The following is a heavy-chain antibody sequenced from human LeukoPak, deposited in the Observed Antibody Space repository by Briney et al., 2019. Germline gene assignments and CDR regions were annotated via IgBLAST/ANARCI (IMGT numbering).Heavy chain of an antibody. Sequence: SETLSFTCTVSGGSISSYYWSWIRQPPGKGLEWIGYIYYSGSTNYNPSLKSRVTISVDTSKNQFSLKLSSVTAADTAVYYCAMGTTVTTSGYFDYWGQGTLVTVSS. D-gene: IGHD4-17*01. CDR1: GGSISSYY. CDR2: IYYSGST. V-gene: IGHV4-59*01. J-gene: IGHJ4*02. CDR3: AMGTTVTTSGYFDY.